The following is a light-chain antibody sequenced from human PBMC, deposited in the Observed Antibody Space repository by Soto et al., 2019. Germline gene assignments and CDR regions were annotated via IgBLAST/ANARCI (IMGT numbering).Light chain of an antibody. CDR2: SNN. J-gene: IGLJ3*02. V-gene: IGLV1-44*01. CDR3: AAWDDSLNGQV. CDR1: SSNIRSNT. Sequence: QAVLTQPPSASGTPGQRGTISCSGSSSNIRSNTVNWYQQLPGTAPKLLIYSNNQRPSGVPDRFSGSKSGTSASLAISGLQSEDEADYYCAAWDDSLNGQVFGGGTQLTVL.